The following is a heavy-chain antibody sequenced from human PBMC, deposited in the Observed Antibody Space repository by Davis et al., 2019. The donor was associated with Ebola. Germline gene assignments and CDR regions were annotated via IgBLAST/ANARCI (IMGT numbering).Heavy chain of an antibody. CDR2: ISHSGSA. J-gene: IGHJ5*02. V-gene: IGHV4-39*07. CDR3: ARTTKTQISESGLGYNYLDP. D-gene: IGHD1-1*01. CDR1: GDSMSSRRYY. Sequence: SETLSLTCTVSGDSMSSRRYYWGWIRQPPGKGLEWIGEISHSGSADYNPSVNSRVTLSVDTSKNQFSLQISSVTAADTAVYYCARTTKTQISESGLGYNYLDPWGQGTLVTVSS.